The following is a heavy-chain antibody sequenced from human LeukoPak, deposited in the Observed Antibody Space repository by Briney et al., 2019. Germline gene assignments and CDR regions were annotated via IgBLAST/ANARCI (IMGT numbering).Heavy chain of an antibody. CDR3: AKANRPRGYNYGYDPPDV. Sequence: PGRSLRLSCAASGFTFDDYAMHWVRQAPGKGLEWVSGISWNSGSIGYADSVKGRFTISRDNAKNSLYLQMNSLRAEDTALYYCAKANRPRGYNYGYDPPDVWGQGTTVTVSS. CDR2: ISWNSGSI. V-gene: IGHV3-9*01. D-gene: IGHD5-18*01. CDR1: GFTFDDYA. J-gene: IGHJ6*02.